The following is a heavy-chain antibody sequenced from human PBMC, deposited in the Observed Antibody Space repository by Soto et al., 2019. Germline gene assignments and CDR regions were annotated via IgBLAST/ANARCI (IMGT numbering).Heavy chain of an antibody. CDR3: ARERFGGYYYDSSGYSGFDY. D-gene: IGHD3-22*01. CDR1: GFTFSSYA. V-gene: IGHV3-30-3*01. J-gene: IGHJ4*02. CDR2: ISYDGSNK. Sequence: GGSLRLSCAASGFTFSSYAMHWVRQAPGKGLEWVAVISYDGSNKYYADSVKGRFTISRDNSKNTLYLQMNSLRAEDTAVYYCARERFGGYYYDSSGYSGFDYWGQGTLVTVS.